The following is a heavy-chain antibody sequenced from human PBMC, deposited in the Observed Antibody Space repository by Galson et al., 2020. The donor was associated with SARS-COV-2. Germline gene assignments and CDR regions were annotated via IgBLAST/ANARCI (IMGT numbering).Heavy chain of an antibody. CDR2: IYHTGST. Sequence: ETSETLSLTCAVSGASITGSNNFGAWVRQPPGKGLEWLGNIYHTGSTSYNPSLKGRLTISVDTSKTHVSLRLTSVTADDTATYYCARGASSGSFYNWFDIWCLGTLVTVSS. CDR1: GASITGSNNF. CDR3: ARGASSGSFYNWFDI. V-gene: IGHV4-39*02. J-gene: IGHJ5*01. D-gene: IGHD1-26*01.